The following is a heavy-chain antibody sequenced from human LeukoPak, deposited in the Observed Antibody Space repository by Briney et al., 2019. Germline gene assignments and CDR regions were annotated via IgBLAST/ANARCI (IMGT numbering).Heavy chain of an antibody. CDR2: IYPGDSDT. CDR1: GYLFTSYW. J-gene: IGHJ4*02. D-gene: IGHD2-2*01. Sequence: GESLKISCEGSGYLFTSYWIGWVRRLRGKGLEWMGIIYPGDSDTRDSPSLQGQVTISADKSISTAYLQWSSLKASDTAMYYCARQASPNQYCSSTSCPYYFDYWGQGTLVTVSS. V-gene: IGHV5-51*01. CDR3: ARQASPNQYCSSTSCPYYFDY.